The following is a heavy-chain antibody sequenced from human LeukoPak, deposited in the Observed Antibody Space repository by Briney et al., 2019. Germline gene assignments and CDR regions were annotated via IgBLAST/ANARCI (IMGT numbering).Heavy chain of an antibody. CDR3: ARTCSSSSCYMVR. Sequence: ASVTVPCKASGYTFANFGITWVRQAPGQGLEWMGWISVYNGNTNYAQNLQGRVTLTTDTSTSTAYMELRSLRSDDTALYYCARTCSSSSCYMVRWGQGTLVTVSS. J-gene: IGHJ4*02. V-gene: IGHV1-18*01. CDR1: GYTFANFG. CDR2: ISVYNGNT. D-gene: IGHD2-2*02.